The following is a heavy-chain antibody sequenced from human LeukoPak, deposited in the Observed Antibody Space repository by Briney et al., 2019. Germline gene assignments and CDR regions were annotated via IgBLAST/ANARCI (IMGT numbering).Heavy chain of an antibody. D-gene: IGHD3-3*01. CDR2: INPNSGGT. Sequence: GASVKVSCKTSGYRFTGYYMHWVRQAPGQGLEWMGWINPNSGGTNYAQKFQGRVTMTRDTSISTAYMELSRLRSDDTAVYYCARDLAPWRSDEIVDYWGQGTLVTVSS. J-gene: IGHJ4*02. CDR1: GYRFTGYY. V-gene: IGHV1-2*02. CDR3: ARDLAPWRSDEIVDY.